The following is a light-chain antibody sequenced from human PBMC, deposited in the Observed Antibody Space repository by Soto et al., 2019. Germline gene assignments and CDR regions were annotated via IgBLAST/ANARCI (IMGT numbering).Light chain of an antibody. CDR2: DAS. CDR1: QSVSSF. J-gene: IGKJ5*01. Sequence: DIVVTQSPATLSASPVERVTLSCRASQSVSSFLAWYQQKPGQAPRLLLYDASNRATGIPARFSGSGSGTDFTLTISSLEPEDFAVYYCQQRSNWPPITFGQGTRLEIK. V-gene: IGKV3-11*01. CDR3: QQRSNWPPIT.